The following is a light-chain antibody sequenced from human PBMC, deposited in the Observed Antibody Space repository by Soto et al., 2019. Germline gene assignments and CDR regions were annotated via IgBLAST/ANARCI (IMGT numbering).Light chain of an antibody. CDR3: AAWDDSLSGGV. CDR1: SSNIGSNY. V-gene: IGLV1-47*01. CDR2: RNS. J-gene: IGLJ3*02. Sequence: QSALTQPPSASGTPGQRVTISCSGSSSNIGSNYVYWYQQLPGTAPKLLIYRNSQRPSGVPDRFSGSKSGTSASLAISGLRSEDEADYYCAAWDDSLSGGVFGGGTKLTVL.